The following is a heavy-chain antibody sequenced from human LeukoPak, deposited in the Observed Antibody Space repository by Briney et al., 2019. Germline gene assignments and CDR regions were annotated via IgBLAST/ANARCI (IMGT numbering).Heavy chain of an antibody. CDR3: ASRVYGGNDY. CDR1: GGSFSGYY. D-gene: IGHD4-23*01. J-gene: IGHJ4*02. CDR2: INHSGST. V-gene: IGHV4-34*01. Sequence: SETLSLTCAVYGGSFSGYYWSWIRQPPGKGLEWIGEINHSGSTNYNPSLKSRVTISVDTSKNQFSLKLSSVTVADTAVYYCASRVYGGNDYWGQGTLVTVSS.